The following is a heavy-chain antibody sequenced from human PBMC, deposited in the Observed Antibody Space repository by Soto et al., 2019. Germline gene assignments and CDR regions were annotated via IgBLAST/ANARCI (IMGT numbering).Heavy chain of an antibody. Sequence: QLQLKESGSGLVKPSQTLSLTCAVSGGSISSGGYSWSWIRQPPGKGLEWIGYIYHSGITYYNPSLKSRGTISVDMSKNQFSLKLSSVTAADTAVYYCARVPAPWGQGTLVTVSS. CDR2: IYHSGIT. CDR3: ARVPAP. J-gene: IGHJ5*02. V-gene: IGHV4-30-2*01. CDR1: GGSISSGGYS.